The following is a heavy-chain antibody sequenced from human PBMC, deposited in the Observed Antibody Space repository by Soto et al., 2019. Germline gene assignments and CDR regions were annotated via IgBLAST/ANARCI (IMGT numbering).Heavy chain of an antibody. V-gene: IGHV3-33*01. CDR1: GFTFSSYG. D-gene: IGHD5-18*01. J-gene: IGHJ4*02. CDR3: ARVGYSYRSGLDY. Sequence: GGSLRLSCAASGFTFSSYGMHWVRQAPGKGLEWVAVIWYDGSNKYYADSVKGRFTISRDNSKNTLYLQMNSLRAEDTAVYYCARVGYSYRSGLDYWGQGTLVTVSS. CDR2: IWYDGSNK.